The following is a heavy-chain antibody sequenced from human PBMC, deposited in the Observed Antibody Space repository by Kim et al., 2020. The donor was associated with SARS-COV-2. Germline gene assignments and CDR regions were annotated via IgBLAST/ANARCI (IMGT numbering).Heavy chain of an antibody. CDR2: IYYSGST. CDR1: GGSISSYY. Sequence: SETLSLTCTVSGGSISSYYWSWIRQPPGKGLEWIGYIYYSGSTNYNPSLKSRVTISVDTSKNQFSLKLSSVTAADTAVYYCARERGIAARPAKDYYYGMDVWGQGTTVTVSS. V-gene: IGHV4-59*13. CDR3: ARERGIAARPAKDYYYGMDV. J-gene: IGHJ6*02. D-gene: IGHD6-6*01.